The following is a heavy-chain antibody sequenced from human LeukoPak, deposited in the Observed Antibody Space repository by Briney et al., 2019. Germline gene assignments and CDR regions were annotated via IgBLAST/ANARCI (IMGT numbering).Heavy chain of an antibody. D-gene: IGHD3-22*01. CDR3: ARGGYDLDY. CDR2: INPFSGGT. J-gene: IGHJ4*02. Sequence: ASVKVSCKASGYSFTDYYIHWVRQAPGQGLEWMGWINPFSGGTKYAQKFQGWVTMTRDTSISTAYMELSRLTSDDTAVYYCARGGYDLDYWGQGTLVTVSS. V-gene: IGHV1-2*04. CDR1: GYSFTDYY.